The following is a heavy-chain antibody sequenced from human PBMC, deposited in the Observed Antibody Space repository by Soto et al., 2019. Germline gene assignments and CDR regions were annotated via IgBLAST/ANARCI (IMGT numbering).Heavy chain of an antibody. J-gene: IGHJ4*02. CDR1: GFTFSSYA. V-gene: IGHV3-30-3*01. D-gene: IGHD3-16*01. CDR2: MSYDGRNE. CDR3: ARDGGAY. Sequence: QVQLVESGGGVVQPGRSLRLSCAASGFTFSSYAMHWVRRAPGKGLEWMAVMSYDGRNEYYADSVKGRFTISRDNSKNTLYLQMNSLRPEDKALYYCARDGGAYWGQGTLVFVSS.